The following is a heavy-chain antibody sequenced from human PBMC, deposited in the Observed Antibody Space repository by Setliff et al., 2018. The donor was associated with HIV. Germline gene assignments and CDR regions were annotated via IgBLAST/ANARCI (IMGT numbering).Heavy chain of an antibody. CDR1: GFTFSDYY. J-gene: IGHJ2*01. Sequence: GGSLRLSCAASGFTFSDYYMSWIRQAPGKGLEWVSYISSSGSTIYYVDSVKGRFTISRDNAKESVYLQMNSLRAEETAVYYCARLRVVVVPAASWYFDLWGRGTLVTVSS. V-gene: IGHV3-11*04. CDR2: ISSSGSTI. D-gene: IGHD2-2*01. CDR3: ARLRVVVVPAASWYFDL.